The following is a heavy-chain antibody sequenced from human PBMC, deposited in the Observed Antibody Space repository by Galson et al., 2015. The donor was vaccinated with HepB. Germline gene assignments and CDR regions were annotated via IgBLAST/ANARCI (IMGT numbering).Heavy chain of an antibody. V-gene: IGHV3-30-3*01. CDR3: ASEIVLVLYAIPPYFDY. D-gene: IGHD2-8*02. J-gene: IGHJ4*02. Sequence: SLRLSCAASGFTFSSYAMHWVRQPPGKGLEWVAVISYDGSNKYYADSVKGRFTISRDNSKNTLYLQVNSLRAEDTALYYCASEIVLVLYAIPPYFDYWGQGTLVTVSS. CDR2: ISYDGSNK. CDR1: GFTFSSYA.